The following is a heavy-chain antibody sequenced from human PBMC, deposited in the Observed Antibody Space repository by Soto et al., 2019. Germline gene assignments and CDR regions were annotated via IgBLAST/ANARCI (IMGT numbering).Heavy chain of an antibody. Sequence: QVQLVQSGAAVKRPGASVRVSCKSSGYSFSAYSMNWVRQAPGQGLEWMGRINTNSGDTNYGPSVQDGFTMTWDTSINTAFMELTRLSSDDTAVYYCAGLPPHSWFDPWGQGPLVTVSS. CDR2: INTNSGDT. J-gene: IGHJ5*02. V-gene: IGHV1-2*06. CDR1: GYSFSAYS. CDR3: AGLPPHSWFDP.